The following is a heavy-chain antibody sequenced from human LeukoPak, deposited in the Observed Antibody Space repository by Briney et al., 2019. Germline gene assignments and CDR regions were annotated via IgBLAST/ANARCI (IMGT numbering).Heavy chain of an antibody. V-gene: IGHV3-21*01. J-gene: IGHJ4*02. CDR1: GFTFSSYT. CDR2: ITISSRYI. Sequence: GGSLRLSCAASGFTFSSYTMNWVRQAPGKGLEWVSSITISSRYIYHADSVKGRFTISRENAKNSLYLQMNSLRADDTAVYYCARDYGGNSDYWGQGTLVTVSS. CDR3: ARDYGGNSDY. D-gene: IGHD4-23*01.